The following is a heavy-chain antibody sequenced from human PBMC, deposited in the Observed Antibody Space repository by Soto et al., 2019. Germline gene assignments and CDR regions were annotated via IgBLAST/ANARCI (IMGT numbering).Heavy chain of an antibody. Sequence: RGESLKISCKGSGYRFTSYWITWVRQMPGKGLEWMGKIDPSDSYTNYSPSFQGHVTISADKSISTAYLQWSSLKASDTAMYYCARGDSSGYYPQVYFDCWGQGALVTVSS. V-gene: IGHV5-10-1*01. CDR3: ARGDSSGYYPQVYFDC. D-gene: IGHD3-22*01. J-gene: IGHJ4*02. CDR2: IDPSDSYT. CDR1: GYRFTSYW.